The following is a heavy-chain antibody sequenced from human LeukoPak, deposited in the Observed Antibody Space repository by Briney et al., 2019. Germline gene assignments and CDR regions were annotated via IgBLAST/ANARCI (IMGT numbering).Heavy chain of an antibody. Sequence: PGGSLRLSCTASGSSFGDYPMQWVRQAPGKGLEWVALISYDGSKKYYADSVKGRFTISRDNAKNSLYLQMNSLRAEDTAVYYCARGLHFRVYDSSDYYPYWGQGTLVTVSS. V-gene: IGHV3-30*04. J-gene: IGHJ4*02. CDR3: ARGLHFRVYDSSDYYPY. CDR2: ISYDGSKK. CDR1: GSSFGDYP. D-gene: IGHD3-22*01.